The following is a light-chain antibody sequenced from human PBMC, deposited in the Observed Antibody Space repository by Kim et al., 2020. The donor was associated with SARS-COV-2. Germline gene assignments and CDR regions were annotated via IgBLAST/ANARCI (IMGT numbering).Light chain of an antibody. V-gene: IGLV1-44*01. CDR2: TDD. CDR1: SSNIGSNT. Sequence: GQRVNISCSGSSSNIGSNTVNWYQQFPGTAPQLLIDTDDRRPSGVSDRVSCSKSGTSASLAISALRSEDEADYYCATWDDSLDVWMFGGGTQLTVL. CDR3: ATWDDSLDVWM. J-gene: IGLJ3*02.